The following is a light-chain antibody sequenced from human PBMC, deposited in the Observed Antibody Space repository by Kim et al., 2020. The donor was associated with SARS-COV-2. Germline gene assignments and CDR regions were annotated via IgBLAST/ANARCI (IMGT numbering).Light chain of an antibody. Sequence: PGGTVTPTCASTTGAVTSGYYVNWFQQKPGQAPRALIYSTNNKQSGTPARFSGSLLGGKAALTLSGVQPEDEAEYYCLLYYGGTWVFGGGTQLTVL. CDR1: TGAVTSGYY. V-gene: IGLV7-43*01. CDR3: LLYYGGTWV. J-gene: IGLJ3*02. CDR2: STN.